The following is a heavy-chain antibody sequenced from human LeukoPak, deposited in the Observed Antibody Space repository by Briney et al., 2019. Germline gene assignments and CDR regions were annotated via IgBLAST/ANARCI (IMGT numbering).Heavy chain of an antibody. Sequence: PSDTLSLTCTVSGASISSSSSYWGWIRQPPGKGLEWIGTIYYSGSTYYNPSLKSRVTISVDTSKNQFSLKLSSVTAADTAVYYCAREWELPSYSYFEYWGQGTLVTVSS. CDR1: GASISSSSSY. CDR3: AREWELPSYSYFEY. J-gene: IGHJ4*02. V-gene: IGHV4-39*07. D-gene: IGHD1-26*01. CDR2: IYYSGST.